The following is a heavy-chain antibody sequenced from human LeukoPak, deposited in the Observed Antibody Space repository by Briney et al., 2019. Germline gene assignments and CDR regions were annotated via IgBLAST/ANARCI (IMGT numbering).Heavy chain of an antibody. Sequence: SETLSLTCTVSAGSISNYYWSWIRQPPGKGLEWIGYIYYSGSTNYSPSLKGRVTISVDTSKDQFSLKLSSVTAADTAVYYCARVSLGCCTTSSCYDVRFDYWGQGTLVTVSS. V-gene: IGHV4-59*01. CDR3: ARVSLGCCTTSSCYDVRFDY. CDR1: AGSISNYY. D-gene: IGHD2-2*01. CDR2: IYYSGST. J-gene: IGHJ4*02.